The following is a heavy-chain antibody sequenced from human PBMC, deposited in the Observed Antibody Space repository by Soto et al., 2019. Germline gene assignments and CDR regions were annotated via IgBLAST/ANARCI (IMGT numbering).Heavy chain of an antibody. Sequence: SGPTLVNPTQTLTLTCTFSGFSRSTSGVGVGWIRQPPGKALEWLALIYWDDDKRYSPSLKSRLTSTKDTSKNQVVLTMTNMDPVDTATYYCAHSTSTRHYDFWSGPRPDVWGQGT. J-gene: IGHJ6*02. V-gene: IGHV2-5*02. D-gene: IGHD3-3*01. CDR1: GFSRSTSGVG. CDR3: AHSTSTRHYDFWSGPRPDV. CDR2: IYWDDDK.